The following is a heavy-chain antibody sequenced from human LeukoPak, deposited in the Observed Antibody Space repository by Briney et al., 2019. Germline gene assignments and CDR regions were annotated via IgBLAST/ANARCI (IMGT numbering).Heavy chain of an antibody. CDR2: IGIRDGST. J-gene: IGHJ4*02. CDR3: AGPKYGSGWYGFRHSQFDY. D-gene: IGHD6-13*01. CDR1: GFNFSTYA. Sequence: GGSLRLSCAASGFNFSTYAMSWVRQAPGKGLEWVSSIGIRDGSTYHADSVKGRFTISRDNSKNTLYLQMNSLRIEDMAVYYCAGPKYGSGWYGFRHSQFDYWGQGTLVTVSS. V-gene: IGHV3-23*01.